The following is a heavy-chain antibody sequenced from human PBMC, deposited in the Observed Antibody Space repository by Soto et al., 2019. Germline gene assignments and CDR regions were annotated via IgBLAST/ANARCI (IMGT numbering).Heavy chain of an antibody. CDR1: GGSISDYY. V-gene: IGHV4-59*01. J-gene: IGHJ2*01. D-gene: IGHD3-22*01. Sequence: SETLSLTCFVSGGSISDYYWTWIRQSPGKGLEWFGNIHYSGSTYYNPSLKSRLTISVDTSKNQFSLRLSSVTAADTAVYYCAREGNYDSSGYYFFQTFNIWGRGTLVTVSS. CDR3: AREGNYDSSGYYFFQTFNI. CDR2: IHYSGST.